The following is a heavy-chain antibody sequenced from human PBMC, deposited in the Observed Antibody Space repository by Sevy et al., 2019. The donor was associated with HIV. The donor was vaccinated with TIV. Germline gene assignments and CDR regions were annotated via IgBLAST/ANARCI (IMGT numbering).Heavy chain of an antibody. V-gene: IGHV3-30*02. CDR2: IRYDGNNK. D-gene: IGHD1-26*01. CDR1: GFTFSSYG. J-gene: IGHJ6*02. CDR3: AKGREQGYYYGMDV. Sequence: GGSLRLSCAASGFTFSSYGMHWVRQAPGKGLEWVAFIRYDGNNKYYTGSVKGRFTISRDNSTNMLYLQMNSLRAEDTAVYYCAKGREQGYYYGMDVWGQGTTVTVSS.